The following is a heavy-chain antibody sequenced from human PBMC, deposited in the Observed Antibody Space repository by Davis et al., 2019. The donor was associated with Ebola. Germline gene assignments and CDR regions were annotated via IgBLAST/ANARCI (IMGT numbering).Heavy chain of an antibody. CDR1: GFTFSSYA. CDR2: ISYDGSNK. J-gene: IGHJ6*02. V-gene: IGHV3-30-3*01. D-gene: IGHD4-17*01. CDR3: ARDPEYGAGMDV. Sequence: GESLKISCAASGFTFSSYAMHWVRQAPGKGLEWVAVISYDGSNKYYADSVKGRFTISRDNSKNTLYLQMNSLRAADTAVYYCARDPEYGAGMDVWGQGTTVTVSS.